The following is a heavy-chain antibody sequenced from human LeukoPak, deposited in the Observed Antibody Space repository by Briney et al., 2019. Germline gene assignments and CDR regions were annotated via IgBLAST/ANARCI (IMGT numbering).Heavy chain of an antibody. V-gene: IGHV4-30-4*01. CDR1: GGSISSGDYY. CDR2: IYYSGST. D-gene: IGHD5-12*01. Sequence: SETLSLTCTVSGGSISSGDYYWSWIRQPPGKGLERIGYIYYSGSTYYNPSLKSRVTISVDTSKNQFSLKLSSVTAADTAVYYCARDGLMSSAAGYDYYYYYGMDVWGKGTTVTVSS. J-gene: IGHJ6*04. CDR3: ARDGLMSSAAGYDYYYYYGMDV.